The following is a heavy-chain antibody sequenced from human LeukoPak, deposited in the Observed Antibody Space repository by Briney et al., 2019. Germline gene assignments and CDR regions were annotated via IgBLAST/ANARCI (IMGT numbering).Heavy chain of an antibody. J-gene: IGHJ5*02. V-gene: IGHV4-59*08. CDR3: ARHYPDYYGSGSYSRFDP. CDR1: GGSFSSYY. Sequence: PSETLSLTCAVYGGSFSSYYWSWIRQPPGKGLEWIGYIYYSGSTNYNPSLKSRVTISVDTSKNQFSLELSSVTAADTAVYYCARHYPDYYGSGSYSRFDPWGQGTLVTVSS. D-gene: IGHD3-10*01. CDR2: IYYSGST.